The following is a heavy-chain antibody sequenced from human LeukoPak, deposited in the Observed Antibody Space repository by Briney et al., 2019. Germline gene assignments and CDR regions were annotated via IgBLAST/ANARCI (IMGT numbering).Heavy chain of an antibody. Sequence: GGSLRLSCAASGFTFSSNAMSWVRQAPGKGLEWVSAISGSGGSTYYADSVKGRFTISRDNSKNTLYLQMNSLRAEDTAVYYCAVVPAAMWNWFDPWGQGTLVTVSS. CDR2: ISGSGGST. J-gene: IGHJ5*02. D-gene: IGHD2-2*01. V-gene: IGHV3-23*01. CDR3: AVVPAAMWNWFDP. CDR1: GFTFSSNA.